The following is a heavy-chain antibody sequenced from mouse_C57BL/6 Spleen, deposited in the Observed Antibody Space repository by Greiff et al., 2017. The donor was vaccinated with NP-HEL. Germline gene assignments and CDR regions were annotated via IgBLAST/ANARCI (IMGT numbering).Heavy chain of an antibody. CDR2: IYPRSGNT. D-gene: IGHD2-3*01. J-gene: IGHJ4*01. CDR3: ARQGDGHAMDY. Sequence: VKLQESGAELARPGASVKLSCKASGYTFTSYGISWVKQRTGQGLEWIGEIYPRSGNTYYNEKFKGKATLTADKSSSTAYMELRSLTSEDSAVYFCARQGDGHAMDYWGQGTSVTVSS. CDR1: GYTFTSYG. V-gene: IGHV1-81*01.